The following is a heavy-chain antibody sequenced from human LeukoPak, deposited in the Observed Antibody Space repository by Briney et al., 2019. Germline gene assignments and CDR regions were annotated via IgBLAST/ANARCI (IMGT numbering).Heavy chain of an antibody. J-gene: IGHJ5*02. CDR1: GGSISSYY. Sequence: SETLSLTCTVSGGSISSYYWSWIRQPPGKGLEWIGYIYYSGSTNYNPSLKSRVTMSVDTSKNQFSLKLSSVTAADTAVYYCARESLILSLGSRPEFSQWPNSWFDPWGQGTLVTVSS. CDR2: IYYSGST. V-gene: IGHV4-59*12. CDR3: ARESLILSLGSRPEFSQWPNSWFDP. D-gene: IGHD6-19*01.